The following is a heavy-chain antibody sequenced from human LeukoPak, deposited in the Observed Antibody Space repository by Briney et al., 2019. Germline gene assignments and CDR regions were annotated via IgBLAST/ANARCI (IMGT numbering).Heavy chain of an antibody. D-gene: IGHD3-10*01. Sequence: GGSLRLSCAASGFTFDDYAMHWARQAPGKGLEWVSGISWNSGSIGYADSVKGRFTISRDNAKNSLYLQMNSLRAEDTALYYCGRSGSYYPGYGMDVWGQGTTVTVSS. CDR3: GRSGSYYPGYGMDV. CDR2: ISWNSGSI. CDR1: GFTFDDYA. J-gene: IGHJ6*02. V-gene: IGHV3-9*01.